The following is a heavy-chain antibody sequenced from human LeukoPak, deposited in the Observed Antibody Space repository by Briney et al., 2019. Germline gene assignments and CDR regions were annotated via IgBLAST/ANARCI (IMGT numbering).Heavy chain of an antibody. V-gene: IGHV3-30-3*01. CDR1: GXTFSSYA. J-gene: IGHJ4*02. CDR2: LSYDGSNK. D-gene: IGHD5-24*01. Sequence: PGRSLRLSCAATGXTFSSYAVHWVRQAPGKGLEWVAVLSYDGSNKYYADSVKGRFTISRDNSKNTLYLQMNSLRSEDTAVYYCARGRGGDGYNWLCYFDYWGQGTLVTVSS. CDR3: ARGRGGDGYNWLCYFDY.